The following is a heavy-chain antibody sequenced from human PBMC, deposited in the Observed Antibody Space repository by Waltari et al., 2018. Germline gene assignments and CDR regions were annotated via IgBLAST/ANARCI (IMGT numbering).Heavy chain of an antibody. Sequence: QLQLQESGPGLVKPSETLSLTCTVSGGSISSESYYWGWIRQPPGKGLGWIGIISYSGSTYYNPSLKRRVTISVDTSKNQFSLKLSSVTAADTAVYYCARLSYHIVTGYGWFDPWGLGTLVTVSS. CDR3: ARLSYHIVTGYGWFDP. CDR2: ISYSGST. D-gene: IGHD3-9*01. V-gene: IGHV4-39*01. J-gene: IGHJ5*02. CDR1: GGSISSESYY.